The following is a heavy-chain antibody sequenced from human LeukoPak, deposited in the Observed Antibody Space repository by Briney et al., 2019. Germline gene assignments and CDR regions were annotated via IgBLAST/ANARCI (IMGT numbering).Heavy chain of an antibody. CDR1: GFTFSSYS. CDR2: ISSSSSYI. CDR3: ASSERWLQLWSPH. D-gene: IGHD5-24*01. V-gene: IGHV3-21*01. Sequence: GGSLRLSCAASGFTFSSYSMNWVRQAPGKGLEWVSSISSSSSYIYYTDSVKGRFTISRDNSKNTLYLQMNSLRAEDTAVYYCASSERWLQLWSPHWGQGTLVTVSS. J-gene: IGHJ4*02.